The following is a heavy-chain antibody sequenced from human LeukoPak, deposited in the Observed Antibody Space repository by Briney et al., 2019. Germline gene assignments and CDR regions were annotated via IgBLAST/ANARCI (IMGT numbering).Heavy chain of an antibody. D-gene: IGHD6-19*01. CDR1: GGSIRSSSHY. Sequence: SETLSLTCSVSGGSIRSSSHYWGWIRQPPGKGLEWIGSIYYSGSTYYNPSLKSRVTISVDTSKNQFSLKLSSVTAADTAVYYCASDLSIAVAQPWGQGTLVTVSS. CDR3: ASDLSIAVAQP. CDR2: IYYSGST. V-gene: IGHV4-39*01. J-gene: IGHJ5*02.